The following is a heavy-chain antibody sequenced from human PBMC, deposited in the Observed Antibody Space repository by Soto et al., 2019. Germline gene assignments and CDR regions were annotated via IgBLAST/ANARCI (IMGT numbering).Heavy chain of an antibody. V-gene: IGHV4-59*01. Sequence: LSLTCTVSGDTSTSYYWGWIRQAPGKGLEWIGHIHNSGTSTHNPSLNGRVTISIDMSKKQFSLKLTSLTSADTAVYYCARDFYDSVGYTWFDSWSQGTLVTVSS. D-gene: IGHD3-22*01. CDR2: IHNSGTS. CDR3: ARDFYDSVGYTWFDS. J-gene: IGHJ5*01. CDR1: GDTSTSYY.